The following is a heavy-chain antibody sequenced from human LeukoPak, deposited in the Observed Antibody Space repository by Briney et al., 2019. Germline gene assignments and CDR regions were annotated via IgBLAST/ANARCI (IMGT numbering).Heavy chain of an antibody. CDR3: ARQGYCSGGTCYRYFDY. D-gene: IGHD2-15*01. V-gene: IGHV4-38-2*01. CDR1: GYSISSGYY. J-gene: IGHJ4*02. CDR2: IYHSGDT. Sequence: SETLSLTCAVPGYSISSGYYWGWIRQPPGKGLEWIGSIYHSGDTYYNPSLKSRITISVDTSKNQFSLKLNSVTAADTAVYYCARQGYCSGGTCYRYFDYWGQGTLVTVSS.